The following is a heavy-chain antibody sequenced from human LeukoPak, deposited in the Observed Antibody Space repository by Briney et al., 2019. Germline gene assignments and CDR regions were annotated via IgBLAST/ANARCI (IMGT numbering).Heavy chain of an antibody. CDR3: GTDLVVAARVGDY. V-gene: IGHV3-11*01. D-gene: IGHD2-15*01. CDR1: GFTFSDYH. J-gene: IGHJ4*02. CDR2: ISSSGSTI. Sequence: PGGSLRLSCAASGFTFSDYHMSWIRQAPGKGLEWVSYISSSGSTIYYADSVKGRFTISRDNAKNSLYLQMNSLRAEDTAVYYCGTDLVVAARVGDYWGQGTLVTVSS.